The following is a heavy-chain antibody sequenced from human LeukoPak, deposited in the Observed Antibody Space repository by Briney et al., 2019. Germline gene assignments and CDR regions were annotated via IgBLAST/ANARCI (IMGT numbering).Heavy chain of an antibody. Sequence: AGGSLRLSCAASGFTFSSYAMSWVRQAPGKGLEWVSGISDSGESTYYADSVKGRFTISRDNSKNTLYLQMNSLRAEDTAVYYCAKDYCRGTSCYLNWFDPWGQGTLVTVSS. J-gene: IGHJ5*02. CDR3: AKDYCRGTSCYLNWFDP. D-gene: IGHD2-2*01. CDR1: GFTFSSYA. V-gene: IGHV3-23*01. CDR2: ISDSGEST.